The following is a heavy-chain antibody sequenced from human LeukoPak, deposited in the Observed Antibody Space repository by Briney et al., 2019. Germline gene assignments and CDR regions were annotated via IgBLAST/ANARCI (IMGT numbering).Heavy chain of an antibody. Sequence: SETLSLTCTVSGGSISSYYWSWIRQPPGKGLEWIGYIYYSGSTNYNPSLKSRVTMSVDTSKNQFSLKLSSVTAADTAVYYCARESDSRIAAAGTGGYYYYYGMDVWGQGTTVTVSS. D-gene: IGHD6-13*01. CDR2: IYYSGST. J-gene: IGHJ6*02. CDR3: ARESDSRIAAAGTGGYYYYYGMDV. V-gene: IGHV4-59*12. CDR1: GGSISSYY.